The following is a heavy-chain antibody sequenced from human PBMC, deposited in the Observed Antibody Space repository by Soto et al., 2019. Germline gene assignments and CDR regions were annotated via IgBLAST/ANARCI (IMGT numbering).Heavy chain of an antibody. Sequence: SETLSHTCTDSGGSISSYYWSWIRQPPGKGLEWIGYIYYSGSTKFNPSLKSRVTISLDTSKNQFSLRLSSVTAADTAVYFCARAGNYDVLSGRMYYFDSWGQGTPVTVSS. V-gene: IGHV4-59*12. CDR1: GGSISSYY. D-gene: IGHD3-3*01. CDR2: IYYSGST. CDR3: ARAGNYDVLSGRMYYFDS. J-gene: IGHJ4*02.